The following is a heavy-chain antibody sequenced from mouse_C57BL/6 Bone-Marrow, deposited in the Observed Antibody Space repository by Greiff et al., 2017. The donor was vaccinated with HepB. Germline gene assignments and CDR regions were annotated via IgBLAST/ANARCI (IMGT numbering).Heavy chain of an antibody. CDR2: IDPENGDT. V-gene: IGHV14-4*01. D-gene: IGHD2-10*01. CDR1: GFNIKDDY. CDR3: SYLPMDY. J-gene: IGHJ4*01. Sequence: EVQVVESGAELVRPGASVKLSCTASGFNIKDDYMHWVKQRPEQGLEWIGWIDPENGDTEYASKFQGKATITADTSSNTAYLQLSSLTSEDTAVYYCSYLPMDYWGQGTSVTVSS.